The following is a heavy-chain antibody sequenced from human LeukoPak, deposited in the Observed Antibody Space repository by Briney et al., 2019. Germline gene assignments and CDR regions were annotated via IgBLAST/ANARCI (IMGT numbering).Heavy chain of an antibody. CDR3: TRYGSASNAYYYYYMDV. Sequence: GRSLRLSCAASGFTFSSYEMNWVRQAPGKGLEWVGFIRSKAYGRTTEYAASVKGRFTISRDDSKSIAYLQMNSLKTEDTAVYYCTRYGSASNAYYYYYMDVWGKGTTVTISS. V-gene: IGHV3-49*04. D-gene: IGHD3-10*01. CDR2: IRSKAYGRTT. J-gene: IGHJ6*03. CDR1: GFTFSSYE.